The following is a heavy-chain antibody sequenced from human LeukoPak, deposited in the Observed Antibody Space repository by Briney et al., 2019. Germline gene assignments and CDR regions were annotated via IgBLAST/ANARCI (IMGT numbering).Heavy chain of an antibody. CDR1: GYTFTSYG. D-gene: IGHD5-24*01. J-gene: IGHJ4*02. V-gene: IGHV1-18*01. Sequence: ASVKVSGKASGYTFTSYGINWVRQAPGQGLEWMGWISVYSGNTHYTQKIQGRATMTTDTSTSTAYMELRSLTSDDTAVYYCARVSRDGYNFDYWGQGTLVTVSS. CDR2: ISVYSGNT. CDR3: ARVSRDGYNFDY.